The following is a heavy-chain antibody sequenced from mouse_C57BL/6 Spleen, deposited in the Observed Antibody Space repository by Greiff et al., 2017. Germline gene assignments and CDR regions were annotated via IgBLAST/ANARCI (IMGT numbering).Heavy chain of an antibody. V-gene: IGHV5-17*01. CDR3: ARRITTVVEEYYAMDY. Sequence: VQLKESGGGLVKPGGSLKLSCAASGFTFSDYGMHWVRQAPEKGLEWVAYISSGSSTIYYADTVKGRFTISRDNAKNTLFLQITSLRSEDTAMYYCARRITTVVEEYYAMDYWGQGTSVTVSS. CDR1: GFTFSDYG. CDR2: ISSGSSTI. J-gene: IGHJ4*01. D-gene: IGHD1-1*01.